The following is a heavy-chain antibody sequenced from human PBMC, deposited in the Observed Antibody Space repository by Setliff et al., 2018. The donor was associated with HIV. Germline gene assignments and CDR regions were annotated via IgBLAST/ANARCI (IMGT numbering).Heavy chain of an antibody. D-gene: IGHD1-26*01. V-gene: IGHV4-59*11. CDR3: ARAPEVVGATRLYYYYMDV. CDR1: GGSISSHY. J-gene: IGHJ6*03. Sequence: SETLSLTCTVSGGSISSHYWSWIRQPPGKGLEWIGYMFYNGRSNYNPSLKSRATISVDASKNRFSLKLRSVTAADTAVYFCARAPEVVGATRLYYYYMDVWGKGTMVTVSS. CDR2: MFYNGRS.